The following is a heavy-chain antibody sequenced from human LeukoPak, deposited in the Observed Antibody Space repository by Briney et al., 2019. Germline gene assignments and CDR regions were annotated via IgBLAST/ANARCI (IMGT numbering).Heavy chain of an antibody. V-gene: IGHV4-34*01. Sequence: SETLSLTCAVYGGSFSGYYWSWIRQPPGKGLEWIGEINHSGSTNYNPPLKSRVTISVDTSKDQFSLKLSSVTAADTAVYYCARLGGYFDYWGQGTLVTVSS. CDR2: INHSGST. D-gene: IGHD3-16*01. J-gene: IGHJ4*02. CDR1: GGSFSGYY. CDR3: ARLGGYFDY.